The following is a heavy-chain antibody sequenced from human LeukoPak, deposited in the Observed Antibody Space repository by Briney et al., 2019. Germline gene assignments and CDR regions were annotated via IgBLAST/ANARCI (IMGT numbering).Heavy chain of an antibody. V-gene: IGHV3-23*01. J-gene: IGHJ4*02. CDR3: AKGGAVVLSPFDY. Sequence: GGSLRLSCAASGFSFTSYAMIWVRQAPGKGLEWVSVISSSGESTYYADSLKGRFTISRDNSKNTLSLQMNSLRAEDTAIYYCAKGGAVVLSPFDYWGQGTLVTVSS. D-gene: IGHD2/OR15-2a*01. CDR1: GFSFTSYA. CDR2: ISSSGEST.